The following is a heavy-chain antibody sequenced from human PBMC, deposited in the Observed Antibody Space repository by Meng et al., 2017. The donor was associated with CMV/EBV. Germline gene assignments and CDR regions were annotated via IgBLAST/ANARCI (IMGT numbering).Heavy chain of an antibody. CDR2: IYYSGST. Sequence: LTCPVCGVSISSSSYYWGWIREPPGKGLEWIGSIYYSGSTYYNPSLKSRVTISVDTSKNQFSLKLSSVTAADTAVYYCARQVSWFDPWGQGTLVTVSS. CDR3: ARQVSWFDP. J-gene: IGHJ5*02. CDR1: GVSISSSSYY. V-gene: IGHV4-39*01.